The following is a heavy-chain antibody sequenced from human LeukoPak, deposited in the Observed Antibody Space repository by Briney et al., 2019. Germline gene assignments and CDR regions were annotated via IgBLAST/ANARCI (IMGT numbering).Heavy chain of an antibody. CDR1: GFTFSSYG. V-gene: IGHV3-30*02. Sequence: GGSLRLSCAASGFTFSSYGMHWVRQAPGKGLEWGAFIRYDGSNKYYADSVKGRFTISRDNSKNTLYLQRNSLRAEDTAVYYCAETGGNSRYGYFDYWGQGTLVTVSS. CDR3: AETGGNSRYGYFDY. CDR2: IRYDGSNK. J-gene: IGHJ4*02. D-gene: IGHD4-23*01.